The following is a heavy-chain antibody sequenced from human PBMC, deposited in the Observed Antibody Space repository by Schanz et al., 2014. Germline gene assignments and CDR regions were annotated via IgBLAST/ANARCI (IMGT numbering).Heavy chain of an antibody. Sequence: VQLVESGGGLVQPGGSLRLSCAASGFTFSKAWMHWVRQAPGKGLEWVSFISSDGRNKYFADSVKGRFTISRDNSKNPLFLQVNSLRAEVSAVYYCAKDHFGHYDSSGCSDCCYYRMDVWGQGTLVTVSS. V-gene: IGHV3-30*18. CDR2: ISSDGRNK. CDR3: AKDHFGHYDSSGCSDCCYYRMDV. D-gene: IGHD3-22*01. J-gene: IGHJ6*02. CDR1: GFTFSKAW.